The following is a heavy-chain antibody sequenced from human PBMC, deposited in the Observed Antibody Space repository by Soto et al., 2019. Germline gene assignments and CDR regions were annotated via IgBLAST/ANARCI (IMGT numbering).Heavy chain of an antibody. Sequence: QVQLVESGGGVVQPGRSLRLSCAASGFTFSSYGMHWLRQAPGKGLEWVAVISYDGSNKYYADSVKGRFTISRDNSKNTLYLQMNSLRAEDTAVYYCAKGDSSGVFDYYGMDVWGQGTTVTVSS. CDR1: GFTFSSYG. D-gene: IGHD3-22*01. CDR3: AKGDSSGVFDYYGMDV. V-gene: IGHV3-30*18. CDR2: ISYDGSNK. J-gene: IGHJ6*02.